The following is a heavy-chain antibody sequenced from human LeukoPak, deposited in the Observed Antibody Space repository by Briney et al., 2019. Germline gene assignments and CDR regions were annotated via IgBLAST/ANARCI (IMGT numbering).Heavy chain of an antibody. Sequence: SSETLSLTCTVSGGSISSSSYYWGWIRQPPGKGLEWIGSIYYSGSTYYNPSLKSRVTISVDTSKNQFPLKLSSVTAADTAVYYCARQQRHYYYDSSGIPRPDAFDIWGQGTMVTVSS. CDR2: IYYSGST. CDR1: GGSISSSSYY. J-gene: IGHJ3*02. D-gene: IGHD3-22*01. CDR3: ARQQRHYYYDSSGIPRPDAFDI. V-gene: IGHV4-39*01.